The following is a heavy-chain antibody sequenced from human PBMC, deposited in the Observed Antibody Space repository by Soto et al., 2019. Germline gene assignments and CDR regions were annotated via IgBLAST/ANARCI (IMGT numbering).Heavy chain of an antibody. CDR1: GYSFQRYG. CDR2: ISAFNGDT. D-gene: IGHD6-19*01. CDR3: ARDSPSSGLLGGNY. J-gene: IGHJ4*02. V-gene: IGHV1-18*01. Sequence: QVQLVQSGAEVKRPGASVKVSCKASGYSFQRYGISWVRQAPGQVLEWVGWISAFNGDTKYAQRLQDRDSMTTDTSTDTANMEMRSLRSDDTAIYYCARDSPSSGLLGGNYWGQGTLVTVSS.